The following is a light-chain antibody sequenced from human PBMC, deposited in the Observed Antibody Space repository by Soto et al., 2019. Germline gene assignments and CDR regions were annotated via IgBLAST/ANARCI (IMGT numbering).Light chain of an antibody. CDR1: SSNIGSKT. V-gene: IGLV1-44*01. CDR2: SNS. J-gene: IGLJ2*01. Sequence: QSALTQPPSASGTPGQRVTISCSGTSSNIGSKTVNWYQQLPGTAPKLLIYSNSQRPSGVPDRFSGSKSGTSASLAISGLQSEDEADYYCAAWDDSLNGYVVFGGGTKVTVL. CDR3: AAWDDSLNGYVV.